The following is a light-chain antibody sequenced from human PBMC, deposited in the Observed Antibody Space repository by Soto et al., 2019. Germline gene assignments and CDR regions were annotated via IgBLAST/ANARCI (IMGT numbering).Light chain of an antibody. J-gene: IGKJ2*02. CDR2: KAS. V-gene: IGKV1-5*03. Sequence: DIRMTQSPSTLSASVGARVTITCRASQSISSWLAWYQQKPGKAPNLLIYKASSLESGVPSRFSGGGSGTEFTLTISSLQPDDFATYYCQQYNSYSCTFGQGTKLEIK. CDR3: QQYNSYSCT. CDR1: QSISSW.